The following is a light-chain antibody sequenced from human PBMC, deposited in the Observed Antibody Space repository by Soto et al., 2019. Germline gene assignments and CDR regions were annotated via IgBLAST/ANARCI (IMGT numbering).Light chain of an antibody. CDR2: GAS. CDR3: QQYNNWHPIT. V-gene: IGKV3-15*01. Sequence: EIWMTQYPATLSVSPGERATLSCGASQSVSRNLAWYQQKPGQAPRLLIYGASTRATGIPARFSGSGSGTEFTLTISSLQSEDFAVYYCQQYNNWHPITFGQGTRLEIK. CDR1: QSVSRN. J-gene: IGKJ5*01.